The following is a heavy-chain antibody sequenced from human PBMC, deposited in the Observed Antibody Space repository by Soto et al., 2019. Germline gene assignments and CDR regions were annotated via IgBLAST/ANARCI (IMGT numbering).Heavy chain of an antibody. V-gene: IGHV3-23*01. J-gene: IGHJ4*02. CDR1: GFTFSSYA. D-gene: IGHD4-4*01. CDR3: AKDLTEYSNVDFDY. Sequence: GGSLRLSCAASGFTFSSYAMSWVRQAPGKGLEWVSAISGSGGSTYYADSVKGRFTISRDNSKNTLYLQMNSLRAEDMAVYYCAKDLTEYSNVDFDYWGQGTLVTVSS. CDR2: ISGSGGST.